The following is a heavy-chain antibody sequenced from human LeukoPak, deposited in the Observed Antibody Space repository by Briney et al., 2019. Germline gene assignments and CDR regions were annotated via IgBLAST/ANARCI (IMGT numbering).Heavy chain of an antibody. CDR2: LSDSDGP. J-gene: IGHJ4*02. D-gene: IGHD3-3*01. CDR1: GDSISSTTYY. Sequence: SETLSLTCTVSGDSISSTTYYWGWIRQPPGKGLEWIGTLSDSDGPYYNPSLKTRVTMSVDTSKNQFSLTLTSVTAADTAMYYCASDPSPRDFWSGYSFFDYWSQGTLVIVSS. V-gene: IGHV4-39*07. CDR3: ASDPSPRDFWSGYSFFDY.